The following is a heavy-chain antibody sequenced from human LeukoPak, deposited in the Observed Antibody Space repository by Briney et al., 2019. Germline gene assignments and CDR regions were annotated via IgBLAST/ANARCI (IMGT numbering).Heavy chain of an antibody. D-gene: IGHD3-16*01. J-gene: IGHJ5*02. CDR3: ARGGTFGGVIVH. CDR2: IYYSGST. CDR1: GGSISSYY. Sequence: SETLSPTCTVSGGSISSYYWSWIRQPPGKGLEWIGYIYYSGSTNYNPSLKSRVTISVDTSKNQFSLKLSSVTAADTAVYYCARGGTFGGVIVHWGQGTLVTVSS. V-gene: IGHV4-59*01.